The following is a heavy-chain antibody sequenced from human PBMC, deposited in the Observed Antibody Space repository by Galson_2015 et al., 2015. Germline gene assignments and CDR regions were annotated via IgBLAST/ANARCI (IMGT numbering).Heavy chain of an antibody. J-gene: IGHJ4*02. CDR3: AREGVTSSFFDY. D-gene: IGHD3-10*01. V-gene: IGHV3-64*01. Sequence: SLRLSCAASGFTFSSYAMHWVRQAPGKGLEYVAAISGNGGSTYYANSVKGRFTISRENSKNTLYLQMGSLRPEDMATYYCAREGVTSSFFDYWGQGTLVTVSS. CDR1: GFTFSSYA. CDR2: ISGNGGST.